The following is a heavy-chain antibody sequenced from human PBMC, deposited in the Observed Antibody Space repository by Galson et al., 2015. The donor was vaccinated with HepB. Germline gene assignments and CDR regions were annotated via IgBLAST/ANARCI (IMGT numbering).Heavy chain of an antibody. Sequence: SLRLSCAASGFTFSSYSMNWVRQTPGKGLEWVSSISSSSSYIYYADSVKGRFTISRDNSKNTLYLQMNSLRAEDTALFYCAKLGGSGSYQAYFDYWGQGTLVTVSS. CDR1: GFTFSSYS. D-gene: IGHD3-10*01. J-gene: IGHJ4*02. V-gene: IGHV3-21*04. CDR3: AKLGGSGSYQAYFDY. CDR2: ISSSSSYI.